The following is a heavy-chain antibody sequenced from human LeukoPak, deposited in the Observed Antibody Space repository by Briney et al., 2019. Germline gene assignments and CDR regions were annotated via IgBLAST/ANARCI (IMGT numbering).Heavy chain of an antibody. CDR2: ISSGGGTK. V-gene: IGHV3-48*03. D-gene: IGHD3-16*01. CDR3: ARWGAFDY. J-gene: IGHJ4*02. Sequence: GGSLTLSCAASGFTFSSYEMNWVRQAPGKGLEWVSYISSGGGTKYYADSVKGRFTISRDNAKNSLSLQMSSLRAEDTAVDYWARWGAFDYWGQGTLVTVSS. CDR1: GFTFSSYE.